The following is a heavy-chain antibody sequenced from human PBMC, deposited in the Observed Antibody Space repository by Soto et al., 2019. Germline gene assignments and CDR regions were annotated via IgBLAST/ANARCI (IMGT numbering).Heavy chain of an antibody. D-gene: IGHD6-25*01. CDR1: SGSISTGNW. J-gene: IGHJ4*02. CDR3: ARVFSSGSGWMYYFDF. CDR2: IYYTGAT. V-gene: IGHV4-4*02. Sequence: QVELQESGPRLVKSSGTLSLTCEVSSGSISTGNWWSWVRQPPGKGLEWIGEIYYTGATNYNPSLKSRVTMTIDKSTDQFSLILTSATAADTAVSYCARVFSSGSGWMYYFDFWGQGILVSVSS.